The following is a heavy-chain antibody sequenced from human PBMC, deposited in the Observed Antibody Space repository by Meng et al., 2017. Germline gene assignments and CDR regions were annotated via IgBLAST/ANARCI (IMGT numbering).Heavy chain of an antibody. Sequence: GESLKISCAASGFTFDDYGMSWVRQAPGKGLEWVSGINWNGGSTGYADSVKGRFTISRDNAKNSLYLQMNSLRAEDTALYYCARDSGYSSSWSYYYGMDVWGQGTTGTV. CDR1: GFTFDDYG. D-gene: IGHD6-13*01. J-gene: IGHJ6*01. V-gene: IGHV3-20*04. CDR3: ARDSGYSSSWSYYYGMDV. CDR2: INWNGGST.